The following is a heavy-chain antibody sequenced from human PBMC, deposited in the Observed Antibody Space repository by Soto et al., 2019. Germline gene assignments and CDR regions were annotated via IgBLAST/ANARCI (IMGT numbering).Heavy chain of an antibody. Sequence: GVSLREYCAASGFNFSSHALLWVRQATGKGLEWVTLIWYDGRSENYADAVKGRFSISRDNSRNTLFLQMNSLRVEDTAVYYCARFSGSNSAGSLDCWGQGT. CDR1: GFNFSSHA. V-gene: IGHV3-33*08. CDR2: IWYDGRSE. CDR3: ARFSGSNSAGSLDC. J-gene: IGHJ4*02. D-gene: IGHD1-26*01.